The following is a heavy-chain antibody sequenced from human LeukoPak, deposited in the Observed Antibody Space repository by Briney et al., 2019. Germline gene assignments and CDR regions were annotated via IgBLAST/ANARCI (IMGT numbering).Heavy chain of an antibody. CDR3: ARAVGPLYAILTGYYQLYFFDC. CDR1: GFTFSCYS. D-gene: IGHD3-9*01. CDR2: ISSSSSYI. Sequence: KPGGSLRLSCAASGFTFSCYSVNWVRQAPGKGLEWVSSISSSSSYIYYADSVKGRFTISRDNAKNSLYLQMNSLRAEDTAVYYCARAVGPLYAILTGYYQLYFFDCWGRGTLVTVSS. V-gene: IGHV3-21*01. J-gene: IGHJ4*02.